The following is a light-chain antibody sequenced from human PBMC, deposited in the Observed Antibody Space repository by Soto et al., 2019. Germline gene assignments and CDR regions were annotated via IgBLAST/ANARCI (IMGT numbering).Light chain of an antibody. Sequence: QSVLTQPASVSGSPGQSITISCTGTSSDVGAYNYVSWYQQHPGKAPKLMIYDVSNRPSGVSNRFSGSKSGNTASLTISGLPAEDEADYYCSSYTSSNTYVFGTGTKLTVL. CDR3: SSYTSSNTYV. J-gene: IGLJ1*01. CDR1: SSDVGAYNY. V-gene: IGLV2-14*03. CDR2: DVS.